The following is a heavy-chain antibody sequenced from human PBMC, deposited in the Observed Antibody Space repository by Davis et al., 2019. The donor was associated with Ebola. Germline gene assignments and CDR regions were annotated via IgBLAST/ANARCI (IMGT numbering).Heavy chain of an antibody. J-gene: IGHJ5*02. CDR1: GGSISSGSYY. V-gene: IGHV4-31*03. CDR2: IYYSGST. CDR3: ATYYYGSGSYYPDGFDP. D-gene: IGHD3-10*01. Sequence: MPSETLSLTCTVSGGSISSGSYYWSWIRQHPGKGLEWIGYIYYSGSTYYNPSLKSRVTISVDTSKNQFSLKLSSVTAADTAVYYCATYYYGSGSYYPDGFDPWGQGTLVTVSS.